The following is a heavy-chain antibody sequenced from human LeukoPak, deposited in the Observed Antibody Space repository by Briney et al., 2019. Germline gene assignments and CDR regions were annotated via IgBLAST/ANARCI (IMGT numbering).Heavy chain of an antibody. J-gene: IGHJ6*03. CDR2: IYYSGST. V-gene: IGHV4-39*07. CDR1: GGSISSSSYY. Sequence: PSETLSLTCTVSGGSISSSSYYWGWIRQPPGKGLEWIGSIYYSGSTYYNPSLKSRVTISVDTSKNQFSLKLSSVTAADTAVYYCARVKGELVLASYYYYYYMDVWGKGTTVTVSS. CDR3: ARVKGELVLASYYYYYYMDV. D-gene: IGHD6-13*01.